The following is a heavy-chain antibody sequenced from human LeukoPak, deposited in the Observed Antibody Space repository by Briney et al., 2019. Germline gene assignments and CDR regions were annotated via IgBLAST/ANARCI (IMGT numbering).Heavy chain of an antibody. CDR2: ITNDESSA. D-gene: IGHD2-15*01. V-gene: IGHV3-74*01. J-gene: IGHJ4*02. CDR1: GFTFSTYW. Sequence: PGGSLRLSCVASGFTFSTYWIHWVRQAPGKGLVWVSRITNDESSANFAVSVNGRFIVSRDNAKSTVYLQMNSLTVEDTAVYYCARDGGAATPYDYWGQGTLVTVSS. CDR3: ARDGGAATPYDY.